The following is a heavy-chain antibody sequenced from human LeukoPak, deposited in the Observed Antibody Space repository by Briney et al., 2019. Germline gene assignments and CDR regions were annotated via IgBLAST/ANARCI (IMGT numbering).Heavy chain of an antibody. CDR3: ARANNSSWHN. D-gene: IGHD6-13*01. CDR2: IYNSGST. Sequence: SETLSLTCAVYGGSFSGYYWSWIRQPPGKGLEWLGYIYNSGSTYYNPSLKSRVTISVDTSKNQFSLKLSSVTAADTAVYYCARANNSSWHNWGQGTLVTVSS. J-gene: IGHJ4*02. V-gene: IGHV4-4*08. CDR1: GGSFSGYY.